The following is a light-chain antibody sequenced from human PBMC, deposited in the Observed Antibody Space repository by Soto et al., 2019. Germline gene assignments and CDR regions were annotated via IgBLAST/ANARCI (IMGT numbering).Light chain of an antibody. J-gene: IGLJ2*01. V-gene: IGLV2-23*01. CDR2: EGT. Sequence: QSALTQPASVSGSPGQSITISCTGTSRDVGTYNLVSWYQQHPGQAPKLIIYEGTKRPSGLSNRFSGSKSGNTASLTISGLQAEDEADYYCCSYAGSSTWVFGGGTKVTVL. CDR3: CSYAGSSTWV. CDR1: SRDVGTYNL.